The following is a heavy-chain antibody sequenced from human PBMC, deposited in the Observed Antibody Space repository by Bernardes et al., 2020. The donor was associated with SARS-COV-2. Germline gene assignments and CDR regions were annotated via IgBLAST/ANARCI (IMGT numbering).Heavy chain of an antibody. V-gene: IGHV1-18*01. CDR1: GYTFTSYG. CDR2: IIADNGNT. CDR3: ATVVGYSYGGGWFDP. J-gene: IGHJ5*02. Sequence: ASVKVSCKASGYTFTSYGISWVRQAPGQGLEWMGWIIADNGNTNYAQKFQGRVTMTTDTSTSTGYMELRSLRSDDTAVYYCATVVGYSYGGGWFDPWGQGTLVTVSS. D-gene: IGHD5-18*01.